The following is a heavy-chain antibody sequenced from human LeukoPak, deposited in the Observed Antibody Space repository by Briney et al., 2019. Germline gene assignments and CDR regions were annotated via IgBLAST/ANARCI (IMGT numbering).Heavy chain of an antibody. CDR3: ARDRGFGADDS. V-gene: IGHV3-7*01. D-gene: IGHD3-10*01. Sequence: GGSLRLSCGASGFTFSGYWMSWVRQAPGKGLEWVANIHKDGSAKRYVDSVKGRFTISRDNAKSSLYLQMNSLRVEDTAVYYCARDRGFGADDSWGQGSLATVSS. CDR2: IHKDGSAK. J-gene: IGHJ4*02. CDR1: GFTFSGYW.